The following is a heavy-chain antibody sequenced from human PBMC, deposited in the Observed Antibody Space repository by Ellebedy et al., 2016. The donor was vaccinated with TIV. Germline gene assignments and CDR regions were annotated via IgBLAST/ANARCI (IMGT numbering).Heavy chain of an antibody. D-gene: IGHD1-1*01. CDR2: LSGRGASS. J-gene: IGHJ5*02. Sequence: GESLKISCEVSGVTFSNFAMSWVRQPPGKGLEWVSTLSGRGASSFYADSVKGRFTISRDNSRTTLYLQMYNVRAEDTATYFCAREGGSDDDGGPLVDPWGQGTLVTVSS. CDR3: AREGGSDDDGGPLVDP. CDR1: GVTFSNFA. V-gene: IGHV3-23*01.